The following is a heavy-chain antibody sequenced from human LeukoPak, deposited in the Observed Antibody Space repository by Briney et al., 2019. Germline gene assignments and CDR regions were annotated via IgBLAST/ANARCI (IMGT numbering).Heavy chain of an antibody. Sequence: SETLSLTCTVSGGSISSYYWSWIRQPAGKGLEWIGRIYTSGSTNYNPSLKSRVTMSVDTSKNQFSLKLSSVTAADTAVYYCARDRSPGSSLWFGESYLNWFDPWGQGTLVTVSS. J-gene: IGHJ5*02. V-gene: IGHV4-4*07. D-gene: IGHD3-10*01. CDR2: IYTSGST. CDR1: GGSISSYY. CDR3: ARDRSPGSSLWFGESYLNWFDP.